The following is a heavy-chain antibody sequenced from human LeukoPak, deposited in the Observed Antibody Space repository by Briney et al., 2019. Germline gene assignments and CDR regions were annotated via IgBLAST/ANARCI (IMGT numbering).Heavy chain of an antibody. J-gene: IGHJ4*02. Sequence: GGSLRLSCAASGFTFSSYGMHWVRQAPGKGLEWVAVISYDGSNKYYADSVKGRFTISRDNSKNTLYLQMNSLRAEDTAVYYCARDGYGDSGNFDYWGQGTLVTVSP. D-gene: IGHD4-17*01. V-gene: IGHV3-30*03. CDR2: ISYDGSNK. CDR3: ARDGYGDSGNFDY. CDR1: GFTFSSYG.